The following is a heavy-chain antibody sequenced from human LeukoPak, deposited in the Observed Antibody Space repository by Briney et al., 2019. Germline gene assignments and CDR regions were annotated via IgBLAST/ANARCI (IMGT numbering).Heavy chain of an antibody. Sequence: GGSVRLLCAASRFTFSSYAMHWARQAPGKALEGVADKSYDGSNKYYADSVNGRFTISRDNSKNTLYLQMNSLRAEDTAVYYCARDYGSGSYSHYGMDVWGQGTTVTVSS. CDR3: ARDYGSGSYSHYGMDV. CDR2: KSYDGSNK. V-gene: IGHV3-30-3*01. CDR1: RFTFSSYA. J-gene: IGHJ6*02. D-gene: IGHD3-10*01.